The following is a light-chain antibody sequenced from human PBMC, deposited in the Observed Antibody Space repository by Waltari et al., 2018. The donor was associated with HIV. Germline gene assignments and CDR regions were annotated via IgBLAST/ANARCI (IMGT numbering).Light chain of an antibody. CDR1: SSNIGNNY. CDR3: GTCESGLSVVV. CDR2: DNK. Sequence: QSVLTQPPSVSAAPGQPVTITCSGTSSNIGNNYVSWSQPHPGTSPHLLIYDNKKRPQGIPDRFSASKYVASAPLDITGRQNGEEADYDCGTCESGLSVVVFGEGTKLTVL. V-gene: IGLV1-51*01. J-gene: IGLJ2*01.